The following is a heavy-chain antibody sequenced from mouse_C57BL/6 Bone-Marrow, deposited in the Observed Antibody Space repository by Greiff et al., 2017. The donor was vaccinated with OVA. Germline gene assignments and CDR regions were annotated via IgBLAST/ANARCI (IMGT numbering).Heavy chain of an antibody. V-gene: IGHV14-2*01. CDR2: IDPVYGET. Sequence: EVQLQQSGAELVKPGASVKLSCTASGFNFKDYYMHWVKQRPEQGLEWIGRIDPVYGETKYAPKFQGKATITADTSSNTAYLQLSSLTSEDTAFYYCVRHYYAMDYWGQGTSVTVSS. J-gene: IGHJ4*01. CDR3: VRHYYAMDY. CDR1: GFNFKDYY.